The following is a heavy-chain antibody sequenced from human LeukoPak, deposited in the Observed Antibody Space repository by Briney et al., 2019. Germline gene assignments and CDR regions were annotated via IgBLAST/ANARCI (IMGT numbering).Heavy chain of an antibody. Sequence: SVKVSCKASGGTFSSYAISWVRQAPGQGLEWMGGIIPTFGTANYAQKFQGRVTITADESTSTAYMELSSLRSEDTAVYYRHVVVTAMGYFDYWGQGTLVTVSS. CDR3: HVVVTAMGYFDY. J-gene: IGHJ4*02. CDR2: IIPTFGTA. D-gene: IGHD2-21*02. V-gene: IGHV1-69*01. CDR1: GGTFSSYA.